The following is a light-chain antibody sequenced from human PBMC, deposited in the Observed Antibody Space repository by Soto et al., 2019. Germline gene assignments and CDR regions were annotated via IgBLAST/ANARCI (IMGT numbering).Light chain of an antibody. V-gene: IGKV1-9*01. CDR3: QQLNTYPWT. CDR1: QGISSY. CDR2: AAS. J-gene: IGKJ1*01. Sequence: DIQLTQSPSFLSSSVGDRFTITCLASQGISSYLAWYQQKPGKAPKLLISAASTLQSGVPSRFSGSGSGTEFTLAISSLQPEDFATYYCQQLNTYPWTFGQGTKVDNK.